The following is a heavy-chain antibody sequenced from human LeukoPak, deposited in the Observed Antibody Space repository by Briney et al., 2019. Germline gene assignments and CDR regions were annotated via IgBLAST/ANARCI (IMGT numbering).Heavy chain of an antibody. CDR2: IIPIFGTA. CDR1: GGTFSSYA. Sequence: GASVKVSYKASGGTFSSYAISWVRQAPGQGLEWMGGIIPIFGTANYAQKFQGRVTITTDESTSTAYMELSSLRSEDTAVYYCARDQYYDNPRHDAFDIWGQGTMVTVSS. J-gene: IGHJ3*02. D-gene: IGHD3-9*01. CDR3: ARDQYYDNPRHDAFDI. V-gene: IGHV1-69*05.